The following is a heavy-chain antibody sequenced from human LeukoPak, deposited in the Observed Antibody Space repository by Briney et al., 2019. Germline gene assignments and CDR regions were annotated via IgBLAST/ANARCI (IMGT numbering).Heavy chain of an antibody. V-gene: IGHV1-18*01. J-gene: IGHJ4*02. CDR1: GYTFTSYG. Sequence: ASVKVSCKASGYTFTSYGISWVRQAPGQGPEWMGWISAYNGNTNYAQKLQGRVTMTTDTSTSTAYMELRSLRSDDTAVYYCARMGDDYVWGSYRRYFDYWGQGTLVTVSS. CDR3: ARMGDDYVWGSYRRYFDY. CDR2: ISAYNGNT. D-gene: IGHD3-16*02.